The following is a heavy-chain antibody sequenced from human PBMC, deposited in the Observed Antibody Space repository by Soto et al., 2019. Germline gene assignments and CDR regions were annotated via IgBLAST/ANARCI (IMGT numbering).Heavy chain of an antibody. CDR3: ARGNGPPSYYDFWCGYLGYYGMDV. CDR2: IEPIDSYT. V-gene: IGHV5-10-1*01. D-gene: IGHD3-3*01. CDR1: GYSFTSYW. J-gene: IGHJ6*02. Sequence: GESLKISCKGSGYSFTSYWVSWVRQMPGKGLEWMGRIEPIDSYTNYGPSFQGHVTTSADKSISTAYLQWSSLKASDTAMYYCARGNGPPSYYDFWCGYLGYYGMDVWGQGTTVTVSS.